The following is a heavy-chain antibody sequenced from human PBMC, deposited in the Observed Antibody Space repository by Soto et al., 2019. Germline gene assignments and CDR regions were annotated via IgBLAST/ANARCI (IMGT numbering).Heavy chain of an antibody. CDR1: GFTFSSSA. CDR2: ISNSGGTT. CDR3: AKGARGAYYYCMDV. J-gene: IGHJ6*03. Sequence: EVQMLESGGGLVQPGRSLRLSCAASGFTFSSSAMNWVRQAPGKGLEWVSSISNSGGTTSYADSVKGRFTISRDNSKNTLYLQMNSLRAEDTAVYYCAKGARGAYYYCMDVWGKGTTVTVSS. V-gene: IGHV3-23*01.